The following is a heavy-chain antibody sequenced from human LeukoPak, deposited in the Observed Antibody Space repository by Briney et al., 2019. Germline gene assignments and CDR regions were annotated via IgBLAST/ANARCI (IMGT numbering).Heavy chain of an antibody. Sequence: PGGSLRLSCSASGFXFSTYAIHWVRQAPGKGLEYVSSINTNGGSAYYAGSVKGRFTISRDNSKNTLYLQMSSLRPEDTAVYYCVKDVSGSYSFDYWGQGTLVTVSS. V-gene: IGHV3-64D*06. D-gene: IGHD1-26*01. CDR3: VKDVSGSYSFDY. CDR2: INTNGGSA. J-gene: IGHJ4*02. CDR1: GFXFSTYA.